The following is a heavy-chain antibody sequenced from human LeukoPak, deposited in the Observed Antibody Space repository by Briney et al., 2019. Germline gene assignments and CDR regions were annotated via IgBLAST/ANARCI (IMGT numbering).Heavy chain of an antibody. J-gene: IGHJ1*01. CDR1: GFTFSSYA. V-gene: IGHV3-23*01. Sequence: SGGSLRLSCAASGFTFSSYALSWVRQAPGKGLEWVSGISGSGGSTYYADSVKGRFTISRENSKNTLYLQMYRLRVEDTGVYYCAKPAAAGPINENFQDWRQGTLVTVSS. D-gene: IGHD6-13*01. CDR2: ISGSGGST. CDR3: AKPAAAGPINENFQD.